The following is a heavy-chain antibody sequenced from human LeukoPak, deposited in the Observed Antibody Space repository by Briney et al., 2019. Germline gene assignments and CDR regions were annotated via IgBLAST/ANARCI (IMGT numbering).Heavy chain of an antibody. V-gene: IGHV3-9*01. J-gene: IGHJ4*02. CDR2: ISWNSGSI. Sequence: GGSLRLSCAASGFTFDDYAMHWVRQAPGKGLEWVSGISWNSGSIGYADSVKGRFTISRDNAKNSLYLQMNSLRAEDTALYYCASRGYSYGSADYWGQGTLVTVSS. CDR3: ASRGYSYGSADY. D-gene: IGHD5-18*01. CDR1: GFTFDDYA.